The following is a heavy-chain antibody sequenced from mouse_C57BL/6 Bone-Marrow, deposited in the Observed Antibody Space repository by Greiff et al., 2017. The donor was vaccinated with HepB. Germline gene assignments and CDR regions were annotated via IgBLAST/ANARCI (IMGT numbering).Heavy chain of an antibody. J-gene: IGHJ4*01. D-gene: IGHD2-4*01. Sequence: EVQLVESGGGLVQPGGSLKLSCAASGFTFSDYYMYWVRQTPEKRLEWVAYISNGGGSTYYPDTVKGRFTISRDNAKNTLYLQMSRLKSEDTAMYYCARRYDYPMDYWGQGTSVTVSS. CDR3: ARRYDYPMDY. CDR2: ISNGGGST. CDR1: GFTFSDYY. V-gene: IGHV5-12*01.